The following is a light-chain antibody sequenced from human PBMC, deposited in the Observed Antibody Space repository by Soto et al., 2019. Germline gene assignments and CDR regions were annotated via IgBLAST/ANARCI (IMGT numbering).Light chain of an antibody. CDR2: DAS. V-gene: IGKV3-20*01. CDR3: QQYAESPALT. J-gene: IGKJ4*01. CDR1: QSVGSSY. Sequence: EIVLTQSPGTLSLSPGERATLSCRASQSVGSSYLAWYQQKPGQAPRLLIYDASSRATGIPDRFSGSGSGTEFTLTISTLEPEDFAVYYCQQYAESPALTFGGGTKVEIK.